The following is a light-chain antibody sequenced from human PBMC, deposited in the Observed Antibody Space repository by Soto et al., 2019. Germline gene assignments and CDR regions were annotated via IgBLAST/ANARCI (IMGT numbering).Light chain of an antibody. CDR3: QQYNSYPWT. V-gene: IGKV1-5*01. CDR1: QSISVS. Sequence: IQMTQSPSTLSASVGDTVTITCRASQSISVSLAWYQQKPGKAPKLLIYDASSLESGVPSRFSGSGSGTEFTLTITSLQPDDFATYYCQQYNSYPWTFGQGTKVDIK. J-gene: IGKJ1*01. CDR2: DAS.